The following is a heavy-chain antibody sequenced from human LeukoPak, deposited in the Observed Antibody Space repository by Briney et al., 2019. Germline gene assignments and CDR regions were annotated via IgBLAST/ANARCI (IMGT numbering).Heavy chain of an antibody. D-gene: IGHD2-15*01. Sequence: SVKVSCKASGGTFSSYAISWVRQAPGQGLEWMGGIIPIFGTANYAQKFQGRVTITADKSTSTAYIELGSLRSEDTAVYYCARPSCSGGSCYVLASVLDPWGQGTLVTVSS. CDR3: ARPSCSGGSCYVLASVLDP. CDR1: GGTFSSYA. J-gene: IGHJ5*02. V-gene: IGHV1-69*06. CDR2: IIPIFGTA.